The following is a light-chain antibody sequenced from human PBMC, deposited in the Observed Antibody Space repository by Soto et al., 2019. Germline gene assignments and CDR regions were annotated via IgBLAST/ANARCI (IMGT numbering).Light chain of an antibody. Sequence: QSVLPQPASVSGSPGQPITISCTGTSSDVGGYNYVSWYQQHPGKAPKLMIYDVSNRPSGVSNRFSGSKSGNTASLTISGLQAEDEADYYCSSYTSSSTRVFGTGTKVTVL. V-gene: IGLV2-14*01. CDR3: SSYTSSSTRV. CDR2: DVS. J-gene: IGLJ1*01. CDR1: SSDVGGYNY.